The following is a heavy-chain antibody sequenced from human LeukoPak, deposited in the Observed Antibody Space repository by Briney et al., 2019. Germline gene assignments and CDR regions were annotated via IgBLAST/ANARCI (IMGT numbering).Heavy chain of an antibody. V-gene: IGHV1-24*01. CDR1: GYTLTELS. Sequence: ASVKVSCKVSGYTLTELSMHWVRQAPGKGLEWMGGFDPEDGETIYAQKFQGRVTVTEDTSTDTAYMELSSLRSEDTAVYYCASRHYYDSSGYYGYWGQGTLVTVSS. CDR2: FDPEDGET. CDR3: ASRHYYDSSGYYGY. D-gene: IGHD3-22*01. J-gene: IGHJ4*02.